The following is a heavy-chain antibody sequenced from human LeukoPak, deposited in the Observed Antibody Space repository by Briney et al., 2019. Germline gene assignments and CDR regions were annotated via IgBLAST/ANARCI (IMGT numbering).Heavy chain of an antibody. D-gene: IGHD6-13*01. CDR1: GVSINTYY. V-gene: IGHV4-4*07. CDR3: ARGYSSSWYDY. J-gene: IGHJ4*02. Sequence: PSETLSLTCTASGVSINTYYWSWIRQPAGKGLEWIGLISTSGSPNYNPSLKSRVTISVDKSKNQFSLKLSSVTAADTAVYFCARGYSSSWYDYWGQGTLVTVSS. CDR2: ISTSGSP.